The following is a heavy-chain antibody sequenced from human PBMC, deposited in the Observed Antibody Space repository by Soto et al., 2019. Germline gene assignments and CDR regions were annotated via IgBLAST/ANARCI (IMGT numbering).Heavy chain of an antibody. D-gene: IGHD4-4*01. CDR3: ASTDYSNYRNYYYYYMDV. J-gene: IGHJ6*03. V-gene: IGHV3-7*01. Sequence: GGSLRLSCAASGFTFSSYWMSWVRQAPGKGLEWVANIKQDGSEKYYVDSVKGRFTISRDNAKNSLYLQMNSLRAEDTAVYYCASTDYSNYRNYYYYYMDVWGKGTTVTVSS. CDR1: GFTFSSYW. CDR2: IKQDGSEK.